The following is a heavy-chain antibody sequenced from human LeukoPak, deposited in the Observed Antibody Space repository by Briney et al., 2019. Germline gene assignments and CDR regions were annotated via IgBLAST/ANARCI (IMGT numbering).Heavy chain of an antibody. Sequence: ASVRLSCKASGYTFTNYYIHWVRQSPGQGLEWLGIINPSGSSTGYAQKFQGRVTMNRDTSTSTVYMELSSLRSEDTAVYYCAGGTTNTKGAFDMWGQGTMVTVSS. CDR3: AGGTTNTKGAFDM. V-gene: IGHV1-46*01. CDR1: GYTFTNYY. D-gene: IGHD2-8*01. J-gene: IGHJ3*02. CDR2: INPSGSST.